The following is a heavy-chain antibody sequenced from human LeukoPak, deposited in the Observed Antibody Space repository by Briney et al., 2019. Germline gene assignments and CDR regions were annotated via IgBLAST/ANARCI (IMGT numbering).Heavy chain of an antibody. D-gene: IGHD3-3*01. CDR1: GYTFTSYG. J-gene: IGHJ3*02. CDR2: ISAYNGNT. Sequence: ASVKVSCKASGYTFTSYGISWVRQAPGQGLEWMGWISAYNGNTNYAQKFQGRVTMTRDTSISTAYMELSRLRSDDTAVYYCARVIRGFLEWLTSRNAFDIWGQGTMVTVSS. V-gene: IGHV1-18*01. CDR3: ARVIRGFLEWLTSRNAFDI.